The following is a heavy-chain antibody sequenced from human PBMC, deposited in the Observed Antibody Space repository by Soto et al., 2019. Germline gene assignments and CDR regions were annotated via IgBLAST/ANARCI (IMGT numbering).Heavy chain of an antibody. CDR3: AVPLAYCGGDCYSYYYYYGMDV. V-gene: IGHV1-69*02. J-gene: IGHJ6*02. CDR2: IIPILGIA. Sequence: QVQLVQSGAEVKKPGSSVKVSCKASGGTFSSYTISWVRQAPGQGLEWMGRIIPILGIANYAQKFQGRVTITADKSTSTAYMELSSLRSEDTAVYYWAVPLAYCGGDCYSYYYYYGMDVWGQGTTVTVSS. CDR1: GGTFSSYT. D-gene: IGHD2-21*02.